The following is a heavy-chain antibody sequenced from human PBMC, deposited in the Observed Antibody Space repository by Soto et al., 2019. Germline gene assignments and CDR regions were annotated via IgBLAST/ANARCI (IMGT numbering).Heavy chain of an antibody. CDR1: GFIFSGYG. CDR3: AKESGAYLYYFDY. CDR2: ISYDGSNT. Sequence: QVQLVESGGGVVQPGRSLRLSCAASGFIFSGYGMHWVRQAPGKGLEWVAVISYDGSNTYYADSVKGRFTISRDNSENTLSLQMNSLRAEDTALYYCAKESGAYLYYFDYWGQGTLVTVS. D-gene: IGHD3-16*01. J-gene: IGHJ4*02. V-gene: IGHV3-30*18.